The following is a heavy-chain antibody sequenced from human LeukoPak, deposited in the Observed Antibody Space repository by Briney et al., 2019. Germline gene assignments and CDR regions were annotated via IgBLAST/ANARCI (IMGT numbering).Heavy chain of an antibody. CDR2: IWNDGSNK. CDR3: ARASGPFDY. D-gene: IGHD3-10*01. V-gene: IGHV3-33*01. Sequence: PGGSLRLSCAASGFTFSVNGMHWVRQAPGKGLEGVGVIWNDGSNKYYADSVKGRFTISRDNSKNTLYLQLNSLRAEDTAVYSCARASGPFDYWGQGTLVTVSS. J-gene: IGHJ4*02. CDR1: GFTFSVNG.